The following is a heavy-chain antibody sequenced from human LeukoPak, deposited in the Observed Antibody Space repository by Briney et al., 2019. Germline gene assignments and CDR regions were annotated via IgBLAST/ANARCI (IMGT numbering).Heavy chain of an antibody. D-gene: IGHD4-11*01. Sequence: SVKVSCKDSGGTFSSYAISLVRQAPGQGLEWMGGIIPILGTANYAQKFQGRVTITTDESTSTAYMELSSLRSEDTAVYYCARDHRATVTTHLWFDPWGKGTLVTVSS. CDR2: IIPILGTA. J-gene: IGHJ5*02. V-gene: IGHV1-69*05. CDR1: GGTFSSYA. CDR3: ARDHRATVTTHLWFDP.